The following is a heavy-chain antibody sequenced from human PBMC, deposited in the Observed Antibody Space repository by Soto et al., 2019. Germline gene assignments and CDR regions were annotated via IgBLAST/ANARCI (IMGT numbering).Heavy chain of an antibody. J-gene: IGHJ4*02. Sequence: EVQLLEAGGGLVQPGGSLRLSCAASGFTFSSYAMRWVRQAPVKGLEWVSAISGSGDSTYYADSAKGRFTISRDNSKNTLYLQMNSLRAEDTAVYYCASRGSGSYYDSWGQGTLVTVSS. D-gene: IGHD1-26*01. CDR2: ISGSGDST. V-gene: IGHV3-23*01. CDR1: GFTFSSYA. CDR3: ASRGSGSYYDS.